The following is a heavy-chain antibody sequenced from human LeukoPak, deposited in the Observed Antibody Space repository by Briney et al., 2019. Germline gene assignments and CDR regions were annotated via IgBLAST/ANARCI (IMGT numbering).Heavy chain of an antibody. D-gene: IGHD1-1*01. Sequence: SETLSLTYSVSDDSITMYYWIWIRQPPGKGLEWIGYVDHSGSTNFNPSLNGRVSISRDTTNNLFSLRLRPVTAADTAVYFCARGHVSSSTWYSTYYYYFYMDVWGKGTTVTVSS. CDR1: DDSITMYY. V-gene: IGHV4-59*01. J-gene: IGHJ6*03. CDR3: ARGHVSSSTWYSTYYYYFYMDV. CDR2: VDHSGST.